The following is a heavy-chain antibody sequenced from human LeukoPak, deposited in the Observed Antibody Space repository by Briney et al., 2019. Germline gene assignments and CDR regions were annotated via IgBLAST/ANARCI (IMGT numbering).Heavy chain of an antibody. CDR1: GFTFSSYW. D-gene: IGHD2-2*01. CDR2: IKQDGSEK. V-gene: IGHV3-7*01. Sequence: GGSLRLSCAASGFTFSSYWMSWVRQAPGKGLEWVANIKQDGSEKYYVDSVKGRFTISRDNAKNSLYLQVNSLRAEDTAVYYCARVPAIVVVPAATGWFDPWGQGTLVTVSS. J-gene: IGHJ5*02. CDR3: ARVPAIVVVPAATGWFDP.